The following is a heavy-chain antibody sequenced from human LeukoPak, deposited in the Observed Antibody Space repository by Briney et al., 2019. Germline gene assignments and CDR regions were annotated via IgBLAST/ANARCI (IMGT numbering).Heavy chain of an antibody. Sequence: ASVKVSCKASGYTFTGYYMHWVRQAPGQGLEWMGWINPNSGGTNYAQEFQGRVTMTRDTSISTAYMELSRLRSDDTAVYYCARDTSARYCSSTSCLGWFDPWGQGTLVTVSS. CDR3: ARDTSARYCSSTSCLGWFDP. V-gene: IGHV1-2*02. CDR2: INPNSGGT. J-gene: IGHJ5*02. D-gene: IGHD2-2*01. CDR1: GYTFTGYY.